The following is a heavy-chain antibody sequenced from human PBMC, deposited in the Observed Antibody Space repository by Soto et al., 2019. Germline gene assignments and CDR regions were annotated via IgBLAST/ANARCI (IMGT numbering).Heavy chain of an antibody. CDR3: VRELTTVTFDH. J-gene: IGHJ4*02. Sequence: QVHLVESGGGLVKPGGSLRLSCAASGFTFRDYYMSWIRQAPGKGLEWVSNIDVRGTSTYYAASVRGRFTISRDNADNSLYLEMHSLRAEDTAVYFCVRELTTVTFDHWGQEALVTVSS. D-gene: IGHD4-17*01. CDR2: IDVRGTST. CDR1: GFTFRDYY. V-gene: IGHV3-11*01.